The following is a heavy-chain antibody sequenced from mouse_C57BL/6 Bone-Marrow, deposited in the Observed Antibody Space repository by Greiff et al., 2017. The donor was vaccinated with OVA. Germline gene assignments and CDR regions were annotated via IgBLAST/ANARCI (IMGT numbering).Heavy chain of an antibody. CDR3: ARRWDLDY. Sequence: VQLQQSGGDLVKPGGSLKLSCAASGFTFSSYGMSWVRQTPDKRLEWVATISSGGSYTYYPDSVKGRFTISRDNAKNTLYLQMSSLKSEDTAMYYCARRWDLDYWGQGTTLTVSS. CDR1: GFTFSSYG. D-gene: IGHD2-3*01. V-gene: IGHV5-6*01. CDR2: ISSGGSYT. J-gene: IGHJ2*01.